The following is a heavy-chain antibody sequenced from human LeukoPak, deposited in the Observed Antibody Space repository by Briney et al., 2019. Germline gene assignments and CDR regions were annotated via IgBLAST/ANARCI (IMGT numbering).Heavy chain of an antibody. J-gene: IGHJ4*02. Sequence: ASVKVSCKVSGYTLTELSMHWVRQAPGKGLEWMGGFDPEDGETIYAQKFQGRVTMTEDTSTDTAYMELSSLRSEDTAVYYCARGLPRNDAPAHWGQGTLVIVSS. CDR2: FDPEDGET. D-gene: IGHD1-1*01. CDR3: ARGLPRNDAPAH. CDR1: GYTLTELS. V-gene: IGHV1-24*01.